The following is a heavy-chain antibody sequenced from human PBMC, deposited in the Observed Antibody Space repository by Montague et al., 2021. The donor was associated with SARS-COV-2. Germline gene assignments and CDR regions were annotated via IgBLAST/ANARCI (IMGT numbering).Heavy chain of an antibody. CDR2: VYYSGHT. CDR1: GGSISGYY. D-gene: IGHD3-3*01. Sequence: SETLSLTCTVSGGSISGYYWSWIRQPPGKGLEWIGYVYYSGHTNYNPSLKSQVTISVDTSKKQFSLKLSSVTAADTAVYYCARAGGVRFLEYGIDVWGQGTTVTVSS. V-gene: IGHV4-59*01. CDR3: ARAGGVRFLEYGIDV. J-gene: IGHJ6*02.